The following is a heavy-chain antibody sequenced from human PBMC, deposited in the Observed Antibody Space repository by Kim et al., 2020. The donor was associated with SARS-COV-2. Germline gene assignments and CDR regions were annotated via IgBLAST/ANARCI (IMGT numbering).Heavy chain of an antibody. CDR2: IKQDGSEK. Sequence: GGSLRLSCAASGFTFSSYWMSWVRQAPGKGLEWVANIKQDGSEKYYVDSVKGRFTISRDNAKNSLYLQMNSLRAEDTAVYYCARDSLERGIDWDAFDIWGQGTMVTVSS. V-gene: IGHV3-7*01. J-gene: IGHJ3*02. CDR3: ARDSLERGIDWDAFDI. CDR1: GFTFSSYW. D-gene: IGHD3-16*01.